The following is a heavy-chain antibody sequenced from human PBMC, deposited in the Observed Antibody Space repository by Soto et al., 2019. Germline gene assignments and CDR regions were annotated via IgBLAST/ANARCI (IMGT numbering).Heavy chain of an antibody. J-gene: IGHJ4*02. CDR2: INPNSGGT. CDR3: ARDLLWSAQKPIDF. CDR1: GYTFSGYN. V-gene: IGHV1-2*02. D-gene: IGHD2-21*01. Sequence: QVRLLQSGAEVKKPGASVKVSCKASGYTFSGYNMHWVRQAPGQGLEWMGWINPNSGGTNFARKFQGRVTMTRDTSIGTAYMELTNLTSDDTVVYFCARDLLWSAQKPIDFWGQGTLVTVSS.